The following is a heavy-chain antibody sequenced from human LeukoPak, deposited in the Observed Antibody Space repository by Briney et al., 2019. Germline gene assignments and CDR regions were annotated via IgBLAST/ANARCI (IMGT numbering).Heavy chain of an antibody. D-gene: IGHD3-22*01. V-gene: IGHV3-23*01. CDR3: ARDLLDSSGHI. J-gene: IGHJ3*02. Sequence: PGGSLRLSCAASGFTFSSYAMSWVRQAPGKGLEWVLAISGSGGSTYYADSVKGRFTISRDNSKNTLYLQMNSLRAEDTAVYYCARDLLDSSGHIWGQGTMVTVSS. CDR2: ISGSGGST. CDR1: GFTFSSYA.